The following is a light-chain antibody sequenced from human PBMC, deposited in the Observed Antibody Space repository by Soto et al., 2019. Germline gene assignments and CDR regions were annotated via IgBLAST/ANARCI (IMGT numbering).Light chain of an antibody. V-gene: IGLV2-23*01. CDR2: EGS. CDR3: CSYAGSSTPHFYV. CDR1: SSDVGSYNL. J-gene: IGLJ1*01. Sequence: QSVLTQPASVSGSPGQSITISCTGTSSDVGSYNLVSWYQQHPGKAPKLMIYEGSKRPSGVSNRFSGSKSGNTASLTISGLQAEDGADYFCCSYAGSSTPHFYVFGTGTKLTVL.